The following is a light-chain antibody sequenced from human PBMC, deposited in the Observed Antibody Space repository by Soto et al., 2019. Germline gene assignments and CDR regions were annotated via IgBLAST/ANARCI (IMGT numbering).Light chain of an antibody. J-gene: IGKJ4*01. V-gene: IGKV3-11*01. CDR3: QQRTIWPLT. CDR2: DAS. CDR1: QSVTKY. Sequence: EIVLTQSPATLSLSPGVRATLSCRTSQSVTKYLSWYQQKFGQAPRLLIYDASNRATGIPARFSGSGSGTDFTLTISSLEPEDFAVYYCQQRTIWPLTFGGGTKVEIK.